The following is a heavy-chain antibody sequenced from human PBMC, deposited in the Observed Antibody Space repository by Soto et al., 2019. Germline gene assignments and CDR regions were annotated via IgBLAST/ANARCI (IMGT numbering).Heavy chain of an antibody. CDR3: ATDIVVVPAASDALRYFDWFSKGFSFDY. D-gene: IGHD2-2*01. V-gene: IGHV3-23*01. Sequence: EVQLLESGGGLVQPGGSLRLSCAASGFTFSSYAMSWVRQAPGKGLEWVSAISGSGGSTYYADSVKGRFTSSSDHSKKTLYLQRNSLRPVDTAVYYCATDIVVVPAASDALRYFDWFSKGFSFDYWGQGTLVTVSS. CDR2: ISGSGGST. CDR1: GFTFSSYA. J-gene: IGHJ4*02.